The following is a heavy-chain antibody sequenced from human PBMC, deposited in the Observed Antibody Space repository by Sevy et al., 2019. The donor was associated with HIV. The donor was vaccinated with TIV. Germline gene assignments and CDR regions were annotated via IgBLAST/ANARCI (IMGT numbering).Heavy chain of an antibody. V-gene: IGHV3-49*04. J-gene: IGHJ4*02. Sequence: GGSLRLSCTASGFTFGDYAMSWVRQAPGKGLEWVGFIRSKAYGGTTEYAASVKGRLTISRDDSKSIAYLQMNSLKTEDTAVYYCTRVGTFGGVIVGNYWGQGTLVTVSS. D-gene: IGHD3-16*02. CDR2: IRSKAYGGTT. CDR3: TRVGTFGGVIVGNY. CDR1: GFTFGDYA.